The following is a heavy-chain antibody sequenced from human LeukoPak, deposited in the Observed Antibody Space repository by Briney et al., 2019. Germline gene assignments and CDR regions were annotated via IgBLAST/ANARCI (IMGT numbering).Heavy chain of an antibody. Sequence: QTGGSLRLSCAASGFTLSYYGMHWVRQAPGKGLEWVAFVRYDGSNKYYAESVKGRFTISRDNSKNTLYLQMNSLRADDTAVYYCARDRGRISDYYGSGRSLQYYMDVWGKGTTVTVSS. CDR2: VRYDGSNK. V-gene: IGHV3-30*02. CDR3: ARDRGRISDYYGSGRSLQYYMDV. J-gene: IGHJ6*03. CDR1: GFTLSYYG. D-gene: IGHD3-10*01.